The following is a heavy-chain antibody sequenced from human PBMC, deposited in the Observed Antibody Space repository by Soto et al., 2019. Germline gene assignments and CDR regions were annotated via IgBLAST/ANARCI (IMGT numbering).Heavy chain of an antibody. D-gene: IGHD1-26*01. Sequence: KFQGRVTITRDTSASTAYMELSSLRSEDTAVYYCARESPDGSYGYWGQGTLVTVSS. CDR3: ARESPDGSYGY. J-gene: IGHJ4*02. V-gene: IGHV1-3*01.